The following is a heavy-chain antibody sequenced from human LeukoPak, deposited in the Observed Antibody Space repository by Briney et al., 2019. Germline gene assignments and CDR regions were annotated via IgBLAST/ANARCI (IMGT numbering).Heavy chain of an antibody. CDR3: AKESVQAAPLHGVDG. CDR1: GFDVSSNY. V-gene: IGHV3-66*01. D-gene: IGHD2-2*01. CDR2: IYSGGST. Sequence: GGSLRLSCAASGFDVSSNYMTWIRQAPGKGLEWVSVIYSGGSTYYADSVKGRFTISRDNSKNTLYLQMNSPRVEDTALYYCAKESVQAAPLHGVDGWGQGTQVTVSS. J-gene: IGHJ4*02.